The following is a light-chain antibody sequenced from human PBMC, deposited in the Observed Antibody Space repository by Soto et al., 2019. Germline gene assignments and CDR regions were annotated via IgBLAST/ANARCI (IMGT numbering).Light chain of an antibody. CDR1: QGISTY. CDR2: AAS. V-gene: IGKV1-39*01. J-gene: IGKJ1*01. Sequence: DIQMTQSPSSLSASVGDRVTITCRASQGISTYLNCYQQKPGKAPKLLIYAASSLQSGVPSRFSGSGSETDFTLTISSLQPEDFATYSCQQSYSTTWTLGQGTKVDIK. CDR3: QQSYSTTWT.